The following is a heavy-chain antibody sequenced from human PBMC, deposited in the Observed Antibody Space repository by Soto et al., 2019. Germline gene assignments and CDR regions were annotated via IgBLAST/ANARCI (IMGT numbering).Heavy chain of an antibody. Sequence: EVQLLESGGGLVQPGGSLRLSCAASGFTFSSYAMSWVRQAPGKGLEWVSAISGSGGSTYYADSVKGRFTISRDNSENTLYLQMNILRAEDTAVYYCATWGSYSSGWYYFDYWGQGTLVTVSS. J-gene: IGHJ4*02. D-gene: IGHD6-19*01. CDR2: ISGSGGST. CDR1: GFTFSSYA. CDR3: ATWGSYSSGWYYFDY. V-gene: IGHV3-23*01.